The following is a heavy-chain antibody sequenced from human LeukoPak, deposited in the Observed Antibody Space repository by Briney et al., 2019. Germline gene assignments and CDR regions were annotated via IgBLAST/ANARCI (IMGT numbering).Heavy chain of an antibody. CDR2: IHTTGST. CDR3: ATLRSGYYPDY. CDR1: GGSISSYY. Sequence: SETLSLTCTVSGGSISSYYWSWIRQPPGKGLEWIGYIHTTGSTNYNPSPKSRVTISVDTSKNQFSLKLSSVTAADTAVYYCATLRSGYYPDYWGQGTLVTVSS. J-gene: IGHJ4*02. D-gene: IGHD3-3*01. V-gene: IGHV4-4*09.